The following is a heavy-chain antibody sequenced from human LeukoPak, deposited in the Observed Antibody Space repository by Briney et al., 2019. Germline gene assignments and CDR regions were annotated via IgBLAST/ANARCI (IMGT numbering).Heavy chain of an antibody. Sequence: QPGGSLRLSCAASGFTFSSYAMSWVRQAPGKGLEWVSGIGGSGASTYYADSVKGRFAISRDDSKNTLYLRMNSLRAEDTAIYYCAKDMYTYGPFDYWGQGTLVTVSS. D-gene: IGHD5-18*01. V-gene: IGHV3-23*01. CDR3: AKDMYTYGPFDY. CDR2: IGGSGAST. J-gene: IGHJ4*02. CDR1: GFTFSSYA.